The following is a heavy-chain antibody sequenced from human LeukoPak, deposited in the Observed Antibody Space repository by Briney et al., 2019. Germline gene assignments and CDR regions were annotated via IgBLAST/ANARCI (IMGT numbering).Heavy chain of an antibody. CDR3: ARGRSTGYPYYFEY. D-gene: IGHD5-12*01. Sequence: ASVKISCKASGYTFTSYDINWGRQATGQGLEWMGWMNPNSGSTGYAQKFQGRVTITRNTSISTAYMELSGLRSEDTAVYYCARGRSTGYPYYFEYWGQGTLVTVSS. CDR1: GYTFTSYD. CDR2: MNPNSGST. V-gene: IGHV1-8*03. J-gene: IGHJ4*02.